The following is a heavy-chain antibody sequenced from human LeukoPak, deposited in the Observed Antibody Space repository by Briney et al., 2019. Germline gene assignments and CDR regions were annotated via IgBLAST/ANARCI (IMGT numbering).Heavy chain of an antibody. J-gene: IGHJ6*03. CDR3: AKRADVCSGVRCSYYYMDV. CDR2: ISGVGDST. D-gene: IGHD2-15*01. Sequence: GGSLRLSCAASGFTFSNYGMNWLRQAPGKGLEWVSTISGVGDSTYYAESVKGRFTMSRDNSKNTVYLQMDSLRVEDTAIYYCAKRADVCSGVRCSYYYMDVWGKGTTVTVSS. CDR1: GFTFSNYG. V-gene: IGHV3-23*01.